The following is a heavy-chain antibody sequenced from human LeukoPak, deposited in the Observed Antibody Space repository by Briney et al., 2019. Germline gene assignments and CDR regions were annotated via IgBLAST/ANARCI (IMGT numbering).Heavy chain of an antibody. J-gene: IGHJ4*02. D-gene: IGHD6-13*01. CDR2: ITSSSSTI. Sequence: GGSLRLSCAASGFSFSSYSMNWVRQAPGKRLEWVSYITSSSSTIYYADSVKGRFTISRDNANTSLFLQMNSLRDVDTAVYYCARGVSSWYDYWGQGTLVTVSS. CDR3: ARGVSSWYDY. CDR1: GFSFSSYS. V-gene: IGHV3-48*02.